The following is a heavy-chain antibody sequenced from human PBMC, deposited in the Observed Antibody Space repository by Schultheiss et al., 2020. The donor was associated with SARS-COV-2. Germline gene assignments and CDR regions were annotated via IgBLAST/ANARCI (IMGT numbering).Heavy chain of an antibody. Sequence: ASVKVSCKASGYTFTSYDINWVRQATGQGLEWMGGFDPEDGETIYAQKFQGRVTMTTDTSTSTAYMELRSLRSDDTAVYYCARDPRYCSSTSCQGRYYYYYGMDVWGQGTTVTVSS. CDR1: GYTFTSYD. CDR2: FDPEDGET. J-gene: IGHJ6*02. V-gene: IGHV1-18*01. D-gene: IGHD2-2*01. CDR3: ARDPRYCSSTSCQGRYYYYYGMDV.